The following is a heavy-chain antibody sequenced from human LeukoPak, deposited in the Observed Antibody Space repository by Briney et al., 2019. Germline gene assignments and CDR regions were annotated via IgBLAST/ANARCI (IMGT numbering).Heavy chain of an antibody. D-gene: IGHD6-6*01. CDR1: GFTFSSYN. Sequence: GGSLRLSCAASGFTFSSYNMNWVNQAPGKGLEWVSYISSSSTTIYYADSVKGRFTISRDNAQNSLYLQMNSLRDEDTAVYYCARGKGPFTYSSSPNWFDPWGQGTLVTVSS. CDR2: ISSSSTTI. V-gene: IGHV3-48*02. J-gene: IGHJ5*02. CDR3: ARGKGPFTYSSSPNWFDP.